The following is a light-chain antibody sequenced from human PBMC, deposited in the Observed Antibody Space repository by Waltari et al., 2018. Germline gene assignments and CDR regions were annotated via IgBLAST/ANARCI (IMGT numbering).Light chain of an antibody. J-gene: IGLJ2*01. Sequence: QSALTQPASVSGSPGQTITISCTGTSSDIGGHNYVSWYQQHPGKAPKLMIYDVVKRPSGVSNRFSGPKSGNTASLTISGLQAEDDAIYYCSSYASSKFGGGTKLTVL. V-gene: IGLV2-14*01. CDR1: SSDIGGHNY. CDR2: DVV. CDR3: SSYASSK.